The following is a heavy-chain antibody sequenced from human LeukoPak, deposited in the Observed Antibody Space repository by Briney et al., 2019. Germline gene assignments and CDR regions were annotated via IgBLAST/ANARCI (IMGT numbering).Heavy chain of an antibody. CDR2: IYHSGST. V-gene: IGHV4-38-2*02. CDR1: GYSISSGYY. D-gene: IGHD6-13*01. Sequence: SETLSLTCTVSGYSISSGYYWGWIRQPPGKGQEWIGSIYHSGSTYYNPSLKSRVTISVDTSKNQFSLKLSSVTAAGTAVYYCARDPGDSSSRTPFDCWGQGTLVTVSS. J-gene: IGHJ4*02. CDR3: ARDPGDSSSRTPFDC.